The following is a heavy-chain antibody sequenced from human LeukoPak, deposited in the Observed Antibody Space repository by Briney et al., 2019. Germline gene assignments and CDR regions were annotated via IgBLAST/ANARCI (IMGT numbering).Heavy chain of an antibody. D-gene: IGHD2-2*01. CDR1: EFTFNGYS. Sequence: KAGGSLRLSCAASEFTFNGYSMNWVRQAPGKGLEWVSSISSSSSYIYYADSVKGRFTISRDNAKNSLYLQMNSLRAEDAAVYYCARGGGIVVVPAARGPYAFDIWGQGTMVTVSS. J-gene: IGHJ3*02. V-gene: IGHV3-21*01. CDR2: ISSSSSYI. CDR3: ARGGGIVVVPAARGPYAFDI.